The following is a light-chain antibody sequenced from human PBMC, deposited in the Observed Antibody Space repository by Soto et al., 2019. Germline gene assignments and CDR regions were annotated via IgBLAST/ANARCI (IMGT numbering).Light chain of an antibody. CDR2: AAS. CDR1: QSVSRDY. V-gene: IGKV3-20*01. Sequence: EIVLAQSPGTLSLSPGQRATLSCRASQSVSRDYVAWYQHKPGQAPRLLIYAASSRPSGFPDRFGGSGSGTDFTLTISRLEPEDFALYYCQQYGSSPLTFGGGTRVEFK. CDR3: QQYGSSPLT. J-gene: IGKJ4*01.